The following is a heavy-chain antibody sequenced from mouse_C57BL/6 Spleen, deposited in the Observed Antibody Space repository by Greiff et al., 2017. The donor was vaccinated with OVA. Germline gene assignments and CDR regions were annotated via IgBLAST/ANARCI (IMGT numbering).Heavy chain of an antibody. D-gene: IGHD2-5*01. CDR2: ISSGSSTI. V-gene: IGHV5-17*01. CDR3: SRYSNYVRLLAY. CDR1: GFTFSDYG. Sequence: EVQLVESGGGLVKPGGSLKLSCAASGFTFSDYGLHWVRQAPETGLEWVAYISSGSSTIYYADTVKGRFTISRDNAKNTLFLQMTSLRSEDTAMYYCSRYSNYVRLLAYWGQGTLVTVSA. J-gene: IGHJ3*01.